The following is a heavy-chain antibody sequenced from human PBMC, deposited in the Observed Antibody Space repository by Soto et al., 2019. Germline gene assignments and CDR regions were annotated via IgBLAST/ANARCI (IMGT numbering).Heavy chain of an antibody. V-gene: IGHV3-7*01. D-gene: IGHD6-25*01. CDR2: IKGDGSAK. Sequence: EVQLVESGGGLVQPGGSLRLSCAASGFTFGNYWMTWVRQAPGKGLEWVANIKGDGSAKSSLDSVRGRFTVSRDNAEKSLYLQMTVLRAADLALCSCARDVSTVSSGYYLEEFDMWGQGTMVTVS. CDR1: GFTFGNYW. J-gene: IGHJ3*02. CDR3: ARDVSTVSSGYYLEEFDM.